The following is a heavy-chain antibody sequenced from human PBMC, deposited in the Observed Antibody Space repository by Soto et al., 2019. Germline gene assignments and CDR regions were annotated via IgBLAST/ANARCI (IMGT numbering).Heavy chain of an antibody. CDR1: GYTFTSYA. CDR3: ARAPLGYYGDSVGFDY. J-gene: IGHJ4*02. CDR2: INAGNGNT. V-gene: IGHV1-3*01. Sequence: QVQLVQSGAEVKKPGASVKVSCKASGYTFTSYAMHWVRQAPGQRLEWMGWINAGNGNTKYSQKFQGRVTITRDTSASTAYMELSSLRSEDTAVYYCARAPLGYYGDSVGFDYWGQGTLVTVSS. D-gene: IGHD4-17*01.